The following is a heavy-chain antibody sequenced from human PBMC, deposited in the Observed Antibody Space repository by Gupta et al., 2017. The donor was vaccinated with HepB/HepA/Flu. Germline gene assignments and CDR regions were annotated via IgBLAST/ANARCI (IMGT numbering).Heavy chain of an antibody. D-gene: IGHD3-22*01. CDR2: TSPIFGTP. J-gene: IGHJ4*02. Sequence: QVQLVQSGAEVKKPGSSVKVSCKASGGTFSSYAIRWVRQAPGQGLEWMRGTSPIFGTPHYAQELQGRVTITADESTSTAYMELSSLSSEDTAVYYCARVSGSGYYSYLDYWGQGPLGTVSS. V-gene: IGHV1-69*01. CDR1: GGTFSSYA. CDR3: ARVSGSGYYSYLDY.